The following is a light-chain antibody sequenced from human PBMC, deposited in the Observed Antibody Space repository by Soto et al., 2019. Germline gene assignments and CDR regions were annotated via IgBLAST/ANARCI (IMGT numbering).Light chain of an antibody. CDR3: QQCGGSPT. CDR2: GAS. Sequence: EIVLTHSPDTLSLSPGDRATLSCRASQSVSNNYLAWYQQKPGQAPKLVIYGASIRATGIPDRFSASGSGTDFTLTISRLEPEDFAMYYCQQCGGSPTFGQGTKVDIK. V-gene: IGKV3-20*01. CDR1: QSVSNNY. J-gene: IGKJ1*01.